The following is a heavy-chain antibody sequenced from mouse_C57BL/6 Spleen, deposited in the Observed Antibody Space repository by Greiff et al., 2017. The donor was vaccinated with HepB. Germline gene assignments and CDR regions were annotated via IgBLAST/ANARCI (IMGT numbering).Heavy chain of an antibody. D-gene: IGHD1-1*01. V-gene: IGHV1-42*01. CDR3: ARRATVAYWYFDV. CDR2: INPSTGGT. Sequence: VQLQQSGPELVKPGASVKISCKASGYSFTGYYMNWVKQSPEKSLEWIGEINPSTGGTTYNQKFKAKATLTVDKSSSTAYMQLKSLTSEDSAVYYGARRATVAYWYFDVWGTGTTVTVSS. J-gene: IGHJ1*03. CDR1: GYSFTGYY.